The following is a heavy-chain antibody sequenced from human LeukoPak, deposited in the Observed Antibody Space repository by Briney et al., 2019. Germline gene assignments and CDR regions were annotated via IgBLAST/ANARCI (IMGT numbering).Heavy chain of an antibody. D-gene: IGHD3-22*01. CDR1: DGSIIGYY. J-gene: IGHJ4*02. CDR3: ARFMIVVVPDGYYFDY. Sequence: PSDTLSLTCTVSDGSIIGYYWSWIRQHPGKGLEWIGYIYYSGSTYYNPSLKSRVTISVDTSKNQFSLKLSSVTAADTAVYYCARFMIVVVPDGYYFDYWGQGTLVTVSS. CDR2: IYYSGST. V-gene: IGHV4-31*03.